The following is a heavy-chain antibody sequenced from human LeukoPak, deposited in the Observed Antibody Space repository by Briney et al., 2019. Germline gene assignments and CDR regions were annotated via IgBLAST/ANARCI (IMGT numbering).Heavy chain of an antibody. J-gene: IGHJ3*02. CDR3: ARRYIGYCSGGSCYSGGAFDI. CDR1: GGSISIYY. D-gene: IGHD2-15*01. V-gene: IGHV4-59*08. Sequence: PSEALSLTCTVSGGSISIYYWSWIRQPPGKGLEWMGHIYYSVSTNYNPSLKSRVTRSVDTSKHQVYLKLRSVTAADTAVYYCARRYIGYCSGGSCYSGGAFDIWGQGTMVTVSS. CDR2: IYYSVST.